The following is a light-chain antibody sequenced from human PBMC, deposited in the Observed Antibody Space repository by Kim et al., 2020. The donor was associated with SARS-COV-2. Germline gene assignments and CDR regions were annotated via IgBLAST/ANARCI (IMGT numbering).Light chain of an antibody. CDR1: SSNIGAGYD. CDR3: QSYDSSLSGSRV. CDR2: GNS. Sequence: VTISCTGSSSNIGAGYDVHWYQQLPGTAPKLLIYGNSNRHSGVPDRFSGSKSGTSASLAITGLQAEDEADYYCQSYDSSLSGSRVFGNGTKVTVL. J-gene: IGLJ1*01. V-gene: IGLV1-40*01.